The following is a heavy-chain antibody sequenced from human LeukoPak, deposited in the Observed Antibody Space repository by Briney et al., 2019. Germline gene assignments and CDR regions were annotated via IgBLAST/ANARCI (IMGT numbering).Heavy chain of an antibody. J-gene: IGHJ4*02. Sequence: SETLSLTCTVSGGSISSGDYYWSWIRQHPGKGPEWIAYIFHSGSTNYDPSLKSRVTISVDTSKNQFSLKLRSVTAADTAVYYCARDRGSEGGFDYWGQGTLVTVSS. CDR1: GGSISSGDYY. V-gene: IGHV4-61*08. CDR2: IFHSGST. CDR3: ARDRGSEGGFDY. D-gene: IGHD6-25*01.